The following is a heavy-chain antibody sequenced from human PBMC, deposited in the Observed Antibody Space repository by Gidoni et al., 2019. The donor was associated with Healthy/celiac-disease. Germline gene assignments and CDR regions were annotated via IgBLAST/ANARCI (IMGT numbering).Heavy chain of an antibody. CDR3: ARVGSITMVRGVITGAFDI. CDR2: IIPLFGTA. Sequence: QVQLVQSGAEVKKPGSSVKVSCKASGGTFSSYAISWVRQAPGQGLEWMGGIIPLFGTANYAQKFQGRVTITADKSTSTADMELSSLRSEDTAVYYCARVGSITMVRGVITGAFDIWGQGTMVTVSS. J-gene: IGHJ3*02. V-gene: IGHV1-69*06. CDR1: GGTFSSYA. D-gene: IGHD3-10*01.